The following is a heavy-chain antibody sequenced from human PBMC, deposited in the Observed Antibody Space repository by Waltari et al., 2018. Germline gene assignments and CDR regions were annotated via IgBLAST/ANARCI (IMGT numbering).Heavy chain of an antibody. D-gene: IGHD2-21*01. V-gene: IGHV4-38-2*02. Sequence: QVQLQESGPGLVKPAETLSLTCTVSGYSITRGYYWVWIRQPPGRGLEWIAAIHHSGNSYYNPSLKNRVTISVDTSKNQVSLRVNSVTAADTAVYYCASHIGHYPNYYFDYWGQGTLVTVSS. CDR3: ASHIGHYPNYYFDY. CDR1: GYSITRGYY. CDR2: IHHSGNS. J-gene: IGHJ4*02.